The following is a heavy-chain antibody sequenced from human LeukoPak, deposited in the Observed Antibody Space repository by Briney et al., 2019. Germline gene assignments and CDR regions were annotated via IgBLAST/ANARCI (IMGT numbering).Heavy chain of an antibody. Sequence: GGSLRLSCAASGLTFSSHALSWVRQAPGKGLEWVSSLSGSGYNTYYADSVKGRFTISRDNSKNTVYLQMNSLRAEDTAVYYCAKDPYGTRYFDYWGQGTLVTVSS. V-gene: IGHV3-23*01. CDR2: LSGSGYNT. D-gene: IGHD2-2*01. CDR3: AKDPYGTRYFDY. J-gene: IGHJ4*02. CDR1: GLTFSSHA.